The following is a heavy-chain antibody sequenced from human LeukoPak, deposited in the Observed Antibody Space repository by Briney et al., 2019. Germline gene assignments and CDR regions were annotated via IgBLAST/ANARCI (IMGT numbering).Heavy chain of an antibody. CDR3: AKDRPNLSAAGRHCFVY. CDR2: IRYDGSDT. D-gene: IGHD6-13*01. V-gene: IGHV3-30*02. J-gene: IGHJ4*02. Sequence: GGSLRLSCTASGFIFSDYGMHWVRQAPGKGLEWVASIRYDGSDTYYAHFVKGRFTSCRDNSKNTLYLHMNSLGLEDTAVYFCAKDRPNLSAAGRHCFVYWGGGTLVTVSS. CDR1: GFIFSDYG.